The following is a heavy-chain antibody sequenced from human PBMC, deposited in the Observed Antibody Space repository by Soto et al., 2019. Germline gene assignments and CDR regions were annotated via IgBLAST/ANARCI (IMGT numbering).Heavy chain of an antibody. Sequence: QVQLVQSGAEVKKPGASVKVSCKASGYTFTSYGISWVRQAPGQGLEWMGWISAYNGNTNYAQKLQGRVTMTTHTXTSTAYMERRRLRSDDTAVYSCARDPPSFGVVDDYWGQGTLVTVSS. CDR1: GYTFTSYG. J-gene: IGHJ4*02. D-gene: IGHD3-3*01. CDR3: ARDPPSFGVVDDY. V-gene: IGHV1-18*01. CDR2: ISAYNGNT.